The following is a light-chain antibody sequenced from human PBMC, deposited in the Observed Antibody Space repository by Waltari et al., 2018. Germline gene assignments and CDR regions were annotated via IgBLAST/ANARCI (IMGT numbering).Light chain of an antibody. V-gene: IGLV2-8*01. J-gene: IGLJ3*02. CDR2: DVN. CDR3: CSYAGTSTWV. Sequence: QSVLTQPPSASGSPGQSVTISCTGSSSDVGGYNSVYWYQRHPGKAPKLMIYDVNKPPSGVPARCSGSKSGNTSTLTVSGLQVEDDDDYYCCSYAGTSTWVFGGGTSLTVL. CDR1: SSDVGGYNS.